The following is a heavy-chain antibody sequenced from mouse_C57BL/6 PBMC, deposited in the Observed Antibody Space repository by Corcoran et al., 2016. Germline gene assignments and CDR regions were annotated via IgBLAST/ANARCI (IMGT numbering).Heavy chain of an antibody. J-gene: IGHJ4*01. CDR1: GYTFTTYG. Sequence: QIQLVQSGPELKKPGETVKISCKASGYTFTTYGMSWVKQAPGKGLKWMGWINTYSGVPTYADDFKGRFAFSLETSASTAYLQINNLKNEDTATYFCARVGYDYDHYATDYWGQGTSVTVSS. CDR3: ARVGYDYDHYATDY. D-gene: IGHD2-4*01. CDR2: INTYSGVP. V-gene: IGHV9-3*01.